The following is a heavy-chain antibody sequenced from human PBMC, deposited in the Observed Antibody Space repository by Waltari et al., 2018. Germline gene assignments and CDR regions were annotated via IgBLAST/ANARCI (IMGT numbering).Heavy chain of an antibody. CDR3: ATSGWYCFDY. J-gene: IGHJ4*02. V-gene: IGHV3-7*01. D-gene: IGHD6-19*01. Sequence: EVQLVESGGGLVQPGGSLRLSCAASGFTLSSFWMNWVRQTPGKGVGGVAGIKQYGSEKFYADSVKGRFTISRDNAKNSLYLQMNSLRAEDTAVYYCATSGWYCFDYWGQGTLVTVSS. CDR2: IKQYGSEK. CDR1: GFTLSSFW.